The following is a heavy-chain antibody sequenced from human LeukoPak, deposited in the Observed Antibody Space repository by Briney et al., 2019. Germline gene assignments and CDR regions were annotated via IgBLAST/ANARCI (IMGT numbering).Heavy chain of an antibody. V-gene: IGHV3-23*01. Sequence: PGGSLRLSCAASGFTFSSYAMSWVRQAPGKGLEWVSAISGSGGSTYYADSVKGRFTISRDNSKNTLYLQMNSLRAEDTAVYYCAKPVYDILTGYYTPSFDYWGQGTLVTVSS. D-gene: IGHD3-9*01. CDR3: AKPVYDILTGYYTPSFDY. CDR1: GFTFSSYA. CDR2: ISGSGGST. J-gene: IGHJ4*02.